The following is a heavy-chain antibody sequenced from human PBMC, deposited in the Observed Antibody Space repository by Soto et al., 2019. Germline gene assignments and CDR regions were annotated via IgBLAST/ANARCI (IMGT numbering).Heavy chain of an antibody. Sequence: QVQLVQSGAEVKKPGASVKVSCKAAGYTLTTYGVSWVRQAPGQGLEWVGWISAYNDHTNYAQKFQGRVTMTTDTSTSTAYMELRSLRSDDTAVYYCARGTYFDCWGQGTLVTVSS. CDR3: ARGTYFDC. D-gene: IGHD1-1*01. J-gene: IGHJ4*02. CDR1: GYTLTTYG. V-gene: IGHV1-18*01. CDR2: ISAYNDHT.